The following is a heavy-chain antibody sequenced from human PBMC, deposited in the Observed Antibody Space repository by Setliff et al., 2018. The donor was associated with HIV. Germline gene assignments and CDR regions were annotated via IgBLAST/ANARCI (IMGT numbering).Heavy chain of an antibody. CDR1: GYTFTGYY. CDR3: ARDLLAVANTYYYYYMDV. J-gene: IGHJ6*03. D-gene: IGHD6-19*01. Sequence: ASVKVSCKASGYTFTGYYMHWVRQAPGQGLEWMGWINPNSGGTNYAQKFQGRVTMTRDTSISTVYMELSRLRSDDTAVYYCARDLLAVANTYYYYYMDVWGKGTTVTVSS. CDR2: INPNSGGT. V-gene: IGHV1-2*02.